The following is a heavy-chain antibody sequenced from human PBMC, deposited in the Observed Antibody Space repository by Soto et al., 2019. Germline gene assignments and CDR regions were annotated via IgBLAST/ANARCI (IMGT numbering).Heavy chain of an antibody. Sequence: PGGSLRLSCAASGFTFSSYAMHWVRQAPGKRLEWVAVISYDGSNKYYADSVKGRFTISRDNSKNTLYLQMNSLRAEDTAVYYCARGTVTLGFDYWGQGTLVTV. CDR2: ISYDGSNK. J-gene: IGHJ4*02. CDR1: GFTFSSYA. V-gene: IGHV3-30-3*01. CDR3: ARGTVTLGFDY. D-gene: IGHD4-17*01.